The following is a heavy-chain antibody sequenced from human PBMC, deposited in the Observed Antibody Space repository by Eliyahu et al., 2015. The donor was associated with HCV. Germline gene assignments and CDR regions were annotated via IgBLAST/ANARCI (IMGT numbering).Heavy chain of an antibody. V-gene: IGHV3-48*02. CDR1: GFNFNTYS. CDR2: ISSGSSTI. CDR3: VRGTPSWSPGFDY. J-gene: IGHJ4*02. D-gene: IGHD2-15*01. Sequence: EVQLVESGGGLVQPGESLRLSCAASGFNFNTYSMYWVRQAPGKGLEWVSYISSGSSTIYYADSVKGRFTISRDNAKNSLYLQLNSLRDEDTAVYYCVRGTPSWSPGFDYWGQGTLVTVSS.